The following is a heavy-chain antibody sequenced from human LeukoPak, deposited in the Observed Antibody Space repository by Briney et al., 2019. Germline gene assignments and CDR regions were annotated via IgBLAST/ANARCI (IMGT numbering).Heavy chain of an antibody. J-gene: IGHJ4*02. D-gene: IGHD4-23*01. CDR3: ARALYGGGGFDY. Sequence: ASVKVSCKASGYTFTGYYMHWVRQAPGQGLEWMGWINTNSGGTNYAQKFQGRVTMTRDTSISTASMELSRLRSDDTAVYYCARALYGGGGFDYWGQGTLVTVSS. CDR2: INTNSGGT. CDR1: GYTFTGYY. V-gene: IGHV1-2*02.